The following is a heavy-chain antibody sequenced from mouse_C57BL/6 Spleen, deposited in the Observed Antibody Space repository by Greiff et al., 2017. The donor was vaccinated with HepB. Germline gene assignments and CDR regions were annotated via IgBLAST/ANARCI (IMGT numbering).Heavy chain of an antibody. CDR3: ARGGVTTVVANDYYAMDY. D-gene: IGHD1-1*01. Sequence: QVQLKESGAELARPGASVKLSCKASGYTFTSYGISWVKQRTGQGLEWIGEIYPRSGNTYYNEKFKGKATLTADKSSSTAYMELRSLTSEDSAVYFCARGGVTTVVANDYYAMDYWGQGTSVTVSS. CDR1: GYTFTSYG. V-gene: IGHV1-81*01. CDR2: IYPRSGNT. J-gene: IGHJ4*01.